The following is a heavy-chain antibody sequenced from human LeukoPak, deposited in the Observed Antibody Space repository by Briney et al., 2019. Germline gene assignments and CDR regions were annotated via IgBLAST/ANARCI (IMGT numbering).Heavy chain of an antibody. Sequence: PGGSLRLSCAASGFSFSTYAMTWVRQAPGKGLEWVAVISYDGSNKYYADSVKGRFTISRDNSKNTLYLQMNSLRAEDTAVYYCAKDRGGSYWYYYYGMDVWGQGTTVTVSS. CDR1: GFSFSTYA. CDR2: ISYDGSNK. V-gene: IGHV3-30*18. CDR3: AKDRGGSYWYYYYGMDV. J-gene: IGHJ6*02. D-gene: IGHD1-26*01.